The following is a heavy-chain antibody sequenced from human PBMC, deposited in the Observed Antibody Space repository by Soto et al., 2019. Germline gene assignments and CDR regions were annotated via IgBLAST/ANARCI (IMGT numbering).Heavy chain of an antibody. CDR2: ISGSGGST. CDR3: AKELLRMATISPFDY. J-gene: IGHJ4*02. Sequence: LRLSCEASLFTLSGLAMSWVRQAPGKGLEWVSAISGSGGSTYYADSVKGRFTISRDNSKNTLYLQMNSLRAEDTAVYYCAKELLRMATISPFDYWGQGTLVTV. V-gene: IGHV3-23*01. CDR1: LFTLSGLA. D-gene: IGHD5-12*01.